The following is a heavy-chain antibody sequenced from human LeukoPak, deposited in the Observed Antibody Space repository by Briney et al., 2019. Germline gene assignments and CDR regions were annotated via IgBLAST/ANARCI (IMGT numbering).Heavy chain of an antibody. CDR2: IYYSGST. J-gene: IGHJ4*02. CDR1: GGSISSYY. CDR3: ARDRSLYDSSGSADPYYFDY. D-gene: IGHD3-22*01. Sequence: SETLSLTCTVSGGSISSYYWSWIRQPPGKGLEWIGYIYYSGSTNYNPSLKSRVTISEDTSKNQFSLKLSSVTAADTAVYYCARDRSLYDSSGSADPYYFDYWGQGTLVTVSS. V-gene: IGHV4-59*01.